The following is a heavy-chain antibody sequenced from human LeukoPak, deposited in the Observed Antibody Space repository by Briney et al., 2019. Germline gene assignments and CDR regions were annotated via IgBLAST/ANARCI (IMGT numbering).Heavy chain of an antibody. CDR2: INHSGST. V-gene: IGHV4-34*01. CDR3: ARRIGLDIVVVPAARAFDY. D-gene: IGHD2-2*03. Sequence: SETLSLTCAVYGGSFSGYYWSWIRQPPGKGLEWIGEINHSGSTNYNPSLKSRVTISVDTSKNQFSLKLSSVTAADTAVYYCARRIGLDIVVVPAARAFDYWGQGTLVTVSS. CDR1: GGSFSGYY. J-gene: IGHJ4*02.